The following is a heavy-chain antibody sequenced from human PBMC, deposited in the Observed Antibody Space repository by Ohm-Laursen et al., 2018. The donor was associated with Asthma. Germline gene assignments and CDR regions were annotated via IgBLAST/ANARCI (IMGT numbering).Heavy chain of an antibody. CDR3: ASGQYYYASGQDY. D-gene: IGHD3-10*01. CDR2: IYYSGST. Sequence: SQTLSLTCTVSGGSISSGGYYWSWIRQHPGKGLEWIGYIYYSGSTYYNPSLKSRVSISVDTSENQFSLELSSVTAADTAVYYCASGQYYYASGQDYWGQGTLVTVSS. J-gene: IGHJ4*02. V-gene: IGHV4-31*03. CDR1: GGSISSGGYY.